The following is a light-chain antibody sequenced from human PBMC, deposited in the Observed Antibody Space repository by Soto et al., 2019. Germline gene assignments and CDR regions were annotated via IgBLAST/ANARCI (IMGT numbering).Light chain of an antibody. J-gene: IGLJ1*01. V-gene: IGLV1-40*01. CDR2: GNN. Sequence: QSVLTQPPSVSGAPGQRVTISCTGSSSNIGAGYDVHWYQQHPGTAPKLLIYGNNNRPSGVPDRFSGSKSGTSASLAITGLQAEDEAAYYCQSYDSSLISYVFGTGTKLTVL. CDR1: SSNIGAGYD. CDR3: QSYDSSLISYV.